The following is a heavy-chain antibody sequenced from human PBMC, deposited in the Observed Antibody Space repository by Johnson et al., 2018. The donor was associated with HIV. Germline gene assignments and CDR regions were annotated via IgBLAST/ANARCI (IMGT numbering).Heavy chain of an antibody. D-gene: IGHD5-18*01. CDR1: GFTFSNYA. Sequence: VQLVESGGALVQPGGSLRLSCAASGFTFSNYAMSWVRQAPGKGLQWVSTISGRAGRTDYADSVKGRFTLSRDNSKNTLYLQMNSLRAEDTAVYYCARAYSYGAFDIWGLGTKVTVSS. J-gene: IGHJ3*02. CDR3: ARAYSYGAFDI. V-gene: IGHV3-23*04. CDR2: ISGRAGRT.